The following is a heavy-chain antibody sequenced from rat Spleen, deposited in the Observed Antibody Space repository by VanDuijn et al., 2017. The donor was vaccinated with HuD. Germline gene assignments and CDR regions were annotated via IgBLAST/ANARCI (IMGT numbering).Heavy chain of an antibody. CDR3: VRDPYSKPFDY. V-gene: IGHV2-43*01. Sequence: QVQLRESGPGLLQPSQTLSLTCTVSGFSLTSHHVSWVRQSPGKGLEWLGVIWTGGGTAYNSLLKSRLSISRDTSKNQLFLKMSSLKTEDTATYYCVRDPYSKPFDYWGQGVMVTVSS. CDR1: GFSLTSHH. D-gene: IGHD1-2*01. CDR2: IWTGGGT. J-gene: IGHJ2*01.